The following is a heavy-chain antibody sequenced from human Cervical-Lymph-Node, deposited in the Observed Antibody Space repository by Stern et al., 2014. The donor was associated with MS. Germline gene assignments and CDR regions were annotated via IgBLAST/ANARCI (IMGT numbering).Heavy chain of an antibody. CDR3: ALSSETSDRWYSLGYDL. Sequence: QAQVVDSAAEGTKPGSSGKISCKASGGTFSKFPSSWVRQAPGQGLEWMGGTFPVFGTPTYAQEFRGRVTITADVSTSTVYMELSSLRSDDTAVYYCALSSETSDRWYSLGYDLWGQGTLVTVSS. CDR1: GGTFSKFP. D-gene: IGHD6-13*01. V-gene: IGHV1-69*01. CDR2: TFPVFGTP. J-gene: IGHJ5*02.